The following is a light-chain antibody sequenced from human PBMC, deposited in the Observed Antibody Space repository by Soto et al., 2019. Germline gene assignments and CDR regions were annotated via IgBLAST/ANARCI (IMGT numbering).Light chain of an antibody. V-gene: IGKV1-33*01. CDR3: LQYDNFPLT. CDR1: QDINNF. CDR2: DAS. Sequence: DIQMTRSPSSLSASVGDRVTITCQASQDINNFLNWYQQKPGKAPKVLIYDASNWERGVPSRFSGSGSGTDFNFTISSLQPEDIATYYCLQYDNFPLTFGGGTKVDIK. J-gene: IGKJ4*01.